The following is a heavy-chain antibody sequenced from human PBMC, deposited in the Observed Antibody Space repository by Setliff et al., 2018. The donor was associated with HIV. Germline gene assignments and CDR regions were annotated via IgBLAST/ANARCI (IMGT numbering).Heavy chain of an antibody. CDR3: VRPVREPVD. D-gene: IGHD6-19*01. J-gene: IGHJ4*02. Sequence: PGGSLRLSCAASGFTFMNYAMGLIRQAPGKGLEWVSYISGRSSDPNYADSVKGRFTISRDNAKNSVYLQMNSLRAEDTAMYYCVRPVREPVDWGRGTLVTVSS. CDR2: ISGRSSDP. V-gene: IGHV3-11*03. CDR1: GFTFMNYA.